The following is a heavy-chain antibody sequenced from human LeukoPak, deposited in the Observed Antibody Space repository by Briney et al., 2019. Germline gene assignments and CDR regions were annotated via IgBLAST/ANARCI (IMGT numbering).Heavy chain of an antibody. CDR2: ISSDGSRA. CDR3: ARDLYCGGNCYPYYLGN. D-gene: IGHD2-21*02. CDR1: GFSFSRHW. V-gene: IGHV3-74*01. J-gene: IGHJ4*02. Sequence: GGSLRLSCAASGFSFSRHWMHWVRQDPGRGLVWLSVISSDGSRAIYADSVKGRFTISRDNAKNTLSLQMNSLRAEDTAIYFCARDLYCGGNCYPYYLGNWGQGSLVTVSS.